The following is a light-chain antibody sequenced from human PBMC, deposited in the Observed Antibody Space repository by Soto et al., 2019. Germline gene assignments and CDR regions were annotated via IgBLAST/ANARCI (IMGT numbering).Light chain of an antibody. Sequence: IVLTQCPGRLSLSRGDSATLACRARQGVXNNYLAWYAQKPGQAPGLLFSGASNRATGIPDRFSGSGCGTDSTLTISRLEAEYVGVYCCQQYGSSGTFGQGTKVDIK. CDR1: QGVXNNY. CDR3: QQYGSSGT. CDR2: GAS. V-gene: IGKV3-20*01. J-gene: IGKJ1*01.